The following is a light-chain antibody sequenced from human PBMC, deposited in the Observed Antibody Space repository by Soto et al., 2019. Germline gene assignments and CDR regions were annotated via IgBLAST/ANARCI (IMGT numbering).Light chain of an antibody. CDR2: GAS. CDR1: QSVSSN. J-gene: IGKJ2*01. CDR3: QQYTNWPPYT. Sequence: EIVMTQSPATLSVSPGERATLSCRASQSVSSNLAWYQQKPCQAPRLLIYGASTRATGIPARFSGSGSGTEFTLTISSLQSEDFAVYYCQQYTNWPPYTFGQGNKLEIK. V-gene: IGKV3-15*01.